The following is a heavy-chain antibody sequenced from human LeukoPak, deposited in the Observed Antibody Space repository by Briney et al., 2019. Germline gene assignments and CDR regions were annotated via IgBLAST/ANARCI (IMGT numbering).Heavy chain of an antibody. CDR1: GFTFNDYA. D-gene: IGHD4-11*01. CDR2: ISDTGRRT. J-gene: IGHJ1*01. CDR3: ARHDSFIPH. V-gene: IGHV3-23*01. Sequence: GGSLRLSCAASGFTFNDYAMSWVRQAAGKGLEWVAGISDTGRRTYYTDSVKGRFTISRDDSKKTVSLQMNTLRAEDTAIYFCARHDSFIPHWGQGTLVTVSS.